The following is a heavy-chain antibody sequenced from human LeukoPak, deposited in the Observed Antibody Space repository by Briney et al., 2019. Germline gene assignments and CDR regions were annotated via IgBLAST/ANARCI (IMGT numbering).Heavy chain of an antibody. D-gene: IGHD3-22*01. CDR2: ISSSGSTI. J-gene: IGHJ4*02. Sequence: TGGSLRLSCAASGFTFSSYEMNWVRQAPGKGLEWVSYISSSGSTIYYADSVKGRSTISRDNAKNSLYLQMNSLRAEDTAVYYCAREAIYYDSSGYYYDLDYWGQGTLVTVSS. CDR1: GFTFSSYE. V-gene: IGHV3-48*03. CDR3: AREAIYYDSSGYYYDLDY.